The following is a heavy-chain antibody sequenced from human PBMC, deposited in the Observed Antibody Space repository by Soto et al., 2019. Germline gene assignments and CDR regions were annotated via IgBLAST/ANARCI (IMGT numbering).Heavy chain of an antibody. V-gene: IGHV1-69*08. J-gene: IGHJ6*03. CDR2: IIPILGIA. CDR1: GGTFSSYT. CDR3: ARDYPYYYYMDV. Sequence: QVQLVQSGAEVKKPGSSVKVSCKASGGTFSSYTISWVRQAPGQGLEWMGRIIPILGIANYAQKFQGRVTITADKSTSTAYMELSSLRSEDTAVYYCARDYPYYYYMDVWGKGTTVTVSS.